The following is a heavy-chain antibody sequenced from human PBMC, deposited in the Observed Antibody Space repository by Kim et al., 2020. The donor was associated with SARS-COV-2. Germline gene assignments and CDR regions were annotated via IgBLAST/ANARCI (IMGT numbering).Heavy chain of an antibody. D-gene: IGHD3-22*01. V-gene: IGHV4-39*01. CDR3: ARHDDDSSGYYSDY. Sequence: TPALKSRFTISVDTSQNKFSLKLSSVTAADTAVYYCARHDDDSSGYYSDYWGQGTLVTVSS. J-gene: IGHJ4*02.